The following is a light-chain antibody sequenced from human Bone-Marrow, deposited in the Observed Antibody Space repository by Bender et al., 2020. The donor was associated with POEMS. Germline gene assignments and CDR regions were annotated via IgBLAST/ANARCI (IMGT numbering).Light chain of an antibody. J-gene: IGLJ3*02. CDR1: SSDVGGYNY. Sequence: QSALTQPPSASGSPGQSVTISCTGTSSDVGGYNYVAWYQQHPGKAPKLMIYEVSKRPSGVPDRFSGSKSGNTASLTISGLHPEDEADYYCSSYTTNSLWVFGGGTKVTVL. CDR2: EVS. CDR3: SSYTTNSLWV. V-gene: IGLV2-8*01.